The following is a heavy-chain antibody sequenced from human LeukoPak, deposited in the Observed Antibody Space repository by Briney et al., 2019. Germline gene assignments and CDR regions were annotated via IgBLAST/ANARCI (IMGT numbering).Heavy chain of an antibody. CDR3: AGLYDSSGYNEYYFDY. CDR2: ISYDGSNK. CDR1: GFTYTKHA. D-gene: IGHD3-22*01. J-gene: IGHJ4*02. V-gene: IGHV3-30*04. Sequence: GGSLRLSCAASGFTYTKHAMHWVRQAPGKGLEWVAVISYDGSNKKYADSVKGRFTISRDNSKNTLYLQMNSLRADDTAVYYCAGLYDSSGYNEYYFDYWGQGTLVTVSS.